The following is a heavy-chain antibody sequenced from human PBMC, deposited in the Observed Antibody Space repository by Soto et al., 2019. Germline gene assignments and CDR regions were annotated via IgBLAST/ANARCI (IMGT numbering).Heavy chain of an antibody. V-gene: IGHV3-53*01. CDR3: ARVPVGYSYGMDV. CDR2: IYSGGST. J-gene: IGHJ6*02. CDR1: GFTVSSNY. Sequence: EVQLVESGGGLIQPGGSLRLSCAASGFTVSSNYMSWVRQAPGKGLEWVSVIYSGGSTYYADSVKGRFTISRDNSKNTLYLQMNSLRAEDTAVYYCARVPVGYSYGMDVWGQGTTVTVSS.